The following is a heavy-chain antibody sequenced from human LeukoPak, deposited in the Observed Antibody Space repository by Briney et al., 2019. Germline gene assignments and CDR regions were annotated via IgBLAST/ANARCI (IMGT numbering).Heavy chain of an antibody. CDR3: ARPYYYDSRIDP. J-gene: IGHJ5*02. CDR2: MYYSGST. D-gene: IGHD3-22*01. CDR1: GGSISSGDYY. Sequence: PSQTLSLTCTVSGGSISSGDYYGRWIRQPPGKGLEWIAYMYYSGSTYYNPSLKSRVTMSADTSKNQLSLKLSSVTAADTAVYYCARPYYYDSRIDPWGQGILVTVSS. V-gene: IGHV4-30-4*01.